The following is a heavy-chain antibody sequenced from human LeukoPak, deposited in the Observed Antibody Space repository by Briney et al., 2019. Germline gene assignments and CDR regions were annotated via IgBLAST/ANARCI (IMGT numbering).Heavy chain of an antibody. D-gene: IGHD2-2*01. V-gene: IGHV1-2*04. CDR2: INPNSGGT. Sequence: ASVKVSCKASGYTFTGYYMHWVRQAPGQGLEWMGWINPNSGGTNYAQKFQGWVTMTRDTSISTAYMELSRLRSDDTAVYYCARESIVVVPTTMDDASDIWGQGTMVTVSS. J-gene: IGHJ3*02. CDR1: GYTFTGYY. CDR3: ARESIVVVPTTMDDASDI.